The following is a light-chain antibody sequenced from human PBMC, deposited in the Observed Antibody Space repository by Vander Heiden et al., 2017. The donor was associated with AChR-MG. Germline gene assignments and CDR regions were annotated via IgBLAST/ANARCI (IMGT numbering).Light chain of an antibody. J-gene: IGKJ1*01. Sequence: DIVVTQSPDSLAVSLGERATINCKSSQSVLYSSNNKNYLAWYQHKPGQPPKLLIYWASTRESGVPDRFSGSGSGTDFTLTISSLQAEDVAVYYCQQYDSTPRTFGQRTKVEIK. CDR2: WAS. CDR1: QSVLYSSNNKNY. CDR3: QQYDSTPRT. V-gene: IGKV4-1*01.